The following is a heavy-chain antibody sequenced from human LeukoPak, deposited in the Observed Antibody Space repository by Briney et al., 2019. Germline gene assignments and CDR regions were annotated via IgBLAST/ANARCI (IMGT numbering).Heavy chain of an antibody. V-gene: IGHV4-39*01. D-gene: IGHD3/OR15-3a*01. CDR3: ARQAGSGLFTLP. CDR2: IYYTGNT. Sequence: PSETLSLTCTVSGVSISSSNSYWGWIRQPPGKGLEWIGSIYYTGNTYYNASLKSRVTISIDTSKNQISLRLTSVTATDTAMYYCARQAGSGLFTLPGGQGTLVTVSS. CDR1: GVSISSSNSY. J-gene: IGHJ4*02.